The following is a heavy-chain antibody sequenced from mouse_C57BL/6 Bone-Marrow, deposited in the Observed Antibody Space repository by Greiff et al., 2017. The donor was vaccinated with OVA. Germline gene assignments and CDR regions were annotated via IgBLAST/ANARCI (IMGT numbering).Heavy chain of an antibody. Sequence: VQLKEPGPELVKPGASVKISCKASGYSFTGYYMHWVKQSHGNILDWIGYIYPYNGVSSYNQKFKGKATLTVDKSSSTAYMELRSLTSADSAVDYCARRSGRPSYFDYWGQGTTLTVSS. J-gene: IGHJ2*01. V-gene: IGHV1-31*01. CDR3: ARRSGRPSYFDY. D-gene: IGHD1-1*01. CDR1: GYSFTGYY. CDR2: IYPYNGVS.